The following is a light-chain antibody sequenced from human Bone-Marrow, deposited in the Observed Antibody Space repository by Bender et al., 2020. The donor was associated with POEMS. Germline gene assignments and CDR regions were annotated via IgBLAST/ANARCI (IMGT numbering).Light chain of an antibody. J-gene: IGLJ6*01. Sequence: SYALTQPPSASVSPGQTAIITCSGDKMSRLFAYWYQQKPRQAPVLVISKHTGSRSGISGRLAGFRSDTPAALTISGVQAEDGAEYYCISRDIAGVVFGRGNNV. CDR1: KMSRLF. CDR3: ISRDIAGVV. CDR2: KHT. V-gene: IGLV3-25*03.